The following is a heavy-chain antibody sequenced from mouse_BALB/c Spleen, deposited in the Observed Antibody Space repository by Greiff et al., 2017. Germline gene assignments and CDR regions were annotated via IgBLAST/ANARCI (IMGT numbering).Heavy chain of an antibody. J-gene: IGHJ4*01. CDR2: INPSTGYT. CDR1: GYTFTSYW. Sequence: VQLQQSGAELAKPGASVKMSCKASGYTFTSYWMHWVKQRPGQGLEWIGYINPSTGYTEYNQKFKDKATLTADKSSSTAYMQLSSLTSEDSAVYYCARLTGGAMDYWGQGTSVTVSS. D-gene: IGHD4-1*01. CDR3: ARLTGGAMDY. V-gene: IGHV1-7*01.